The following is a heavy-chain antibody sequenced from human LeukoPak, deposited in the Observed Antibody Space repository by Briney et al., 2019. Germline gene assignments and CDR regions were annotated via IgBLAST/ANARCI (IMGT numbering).Heavy chain of an antibody. CDR1: GYTFNSYG. Sequence: GASVKVSCKASGYTFNSYGISWVRQAPGQGLEWMGGIIPIFGTANYAQKFQGRVTITAGESTSTAYMELSSLRSEDTAVYYCARSVVDQLLSGYYYYYMDVWGKGTTVTISS. J-gene: IGHJ6*03. D-gene: IGHD2-2*01. CDR2: IIPIFGTA. CDR3: ARSVVDQLLSGYYYYYMDV. V-gene: IGHV1-69*13.